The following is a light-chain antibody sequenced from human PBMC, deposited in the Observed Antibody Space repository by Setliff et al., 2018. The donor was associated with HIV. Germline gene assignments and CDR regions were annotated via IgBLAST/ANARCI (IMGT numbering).Light chain of an antibody. J-gene: IGLJ3*02. CDR3: SSYTSSSTLV. Sequence: QSVLTQPASVSGSPGQSVTISCTGASSDVGRYNFVSWYQQHPGNAPKLMIYDVDNRPEGVSNRFSGSKSGITAALAISGLQAEDEADDYCSSYTSSSTLVFGGGT. V-gene: IGLV2-14*03. CDR1: SSDVGRYNF. CDR2: DVD.